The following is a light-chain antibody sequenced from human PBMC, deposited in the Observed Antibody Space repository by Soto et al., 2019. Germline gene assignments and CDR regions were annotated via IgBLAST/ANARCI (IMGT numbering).Light chain of an antibody. CDR1: QGINND. V-gene: IGKV1-17*01. Sequence: DIQMTQSPSSLSASVGDRVTISCRASQGINNDLGWYQQKPGKAPKRLIYEASTLQSGVPSRFSGSGSGTEFTLTISSLPPEDFATYYCLQHNDYPRTFGGGTQVAIK. CDR2: EAS. J-gene: IGKJ4*01. CDR3: LQHNDYPRT.